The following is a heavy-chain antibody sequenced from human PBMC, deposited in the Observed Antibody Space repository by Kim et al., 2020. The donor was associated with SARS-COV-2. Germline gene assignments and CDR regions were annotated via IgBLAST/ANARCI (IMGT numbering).Heavy chain of an antibody. Sequence: GGSLRLSCAASGFTFSDSAMTWVRQSSGKGLQWISYITSKSSTTDYADSVRGRFTISRDNAKNSLYLQMNSLKDEDTAVYYCARVGTYGQFDYWGQGTLV. V-gene: IGHV3-48*02. CDR3: ARVGTYGQFDY. CDR2: ITSKSSTT. J-gene: IGHJ4*02. CDR1: GFTFSDSA. D-gene: IGHD1-26*01.